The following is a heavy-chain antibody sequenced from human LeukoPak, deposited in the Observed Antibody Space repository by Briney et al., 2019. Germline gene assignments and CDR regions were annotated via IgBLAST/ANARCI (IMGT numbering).Heavy chain of an antibody. V-gene: IGHV3-11*06. Sequence: PGGSLRLSCAASGFTFSDYYMSWIRQAPGKGLEWVSSISSSSSYIYYADSVKGRFTISRDNAKNSLYLQMNSLRAEDTAVYYCAREESSDSNDWGHDYWGQGTLVTVSS. CDR1: GFTFSDYY. D-gene: IGHD2-21*01. J-gene: IGHJ4*02. CDR2: ISSSSSYI. CDR3: AREESSDSNDWGHDY.